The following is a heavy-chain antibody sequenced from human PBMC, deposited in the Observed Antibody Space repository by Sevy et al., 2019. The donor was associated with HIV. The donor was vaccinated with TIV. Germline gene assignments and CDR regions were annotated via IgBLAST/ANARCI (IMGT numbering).Heavy chain of an antibody. J-gene: IGHJ5*02. CDR1: GFTFSSYG. Sequence: GGSLRLSCAASGFTFSSYGMHWVRRAPGKGLEWVAFLRYDGSNKHYADSVKGRFTISRDNSKNTLYLQMNSLRAEDTAVYYCAKGRIFGVVTVNWFDPRGQGTLVTVSS. CDR2: LRYDGSNK. D-gene: IGHD3-3*01. V-gene: IGHV3-30*02. CDR3: AKGRIFGVVTVNWFDP.